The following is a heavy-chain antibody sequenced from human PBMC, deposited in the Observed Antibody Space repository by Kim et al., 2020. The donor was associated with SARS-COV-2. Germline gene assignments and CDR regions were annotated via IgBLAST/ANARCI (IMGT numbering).Heavy chain of an antibody. J-gene: IGHJ4*02. CDR2: IDPSDSYT. CDR3: ARQGRGDYYGSGTPEEYFDY. Sequence: GESLKISCKGSGYSFTSYWISWVRQMPGKGLEWMGRIDPSDSYTNYSPSFQGHVTISADKSISTAYLQWSSLKASDNAMYYCARQGRGDYYGSGTPEEYFDYWGQGTLVTVSS. D-gene: IGHD3-10*01. CDR1: GYSFTSYW. V-gene: IGHV5-10-1*01.